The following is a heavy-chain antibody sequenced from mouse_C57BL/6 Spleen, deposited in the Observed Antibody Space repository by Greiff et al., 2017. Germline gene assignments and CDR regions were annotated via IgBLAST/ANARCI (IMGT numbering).Heavy chain of an antibody. V-gene: IGHV1-64*01. Sequence: QVQLQQPGAELVKPGASVTLSCKASGYTFTSYWLHWVKQRPGQGLEWIGMIHPNSGSTNYNAKFKSKATLPVDKSSSTAYMQLSSLTSEDSAVYSCAAGFAMDYWGQGTSVTVSS. CDR3: AAGFAMDY. CDR2: IHPNSGST. J-gene: IGHJ4*01. D-gene: IGHD3-1*01. CDR1: GYTFTSYW.